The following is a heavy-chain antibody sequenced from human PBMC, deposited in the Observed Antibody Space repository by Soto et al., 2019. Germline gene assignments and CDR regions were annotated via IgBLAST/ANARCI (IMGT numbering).Heavy chain of an antibody. Sequence: SEPLSLTCTVVGGSIRSYYWIRIRQPPGKGLEWIGYIYYSGSTNYNPSLKSRVTISVDTAKNQFSLKLSSVNAADTAVYYCARKISGRAGAFDIWGQGTMVTVSS. CDR2: IYYSGST. CDR3: ARKISGRAGAFDI. CDR1: GGSIRSYY. J-gene: IGHJ3*02. V-gene: IGHV4-59*08. D-gene: IGHD3-10*01.